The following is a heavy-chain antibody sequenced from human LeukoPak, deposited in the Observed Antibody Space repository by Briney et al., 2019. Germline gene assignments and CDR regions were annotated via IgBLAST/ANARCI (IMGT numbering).Heavy chain of an antibody. CDR3: ARDGLDGYNSPNY. Sequence: SVKVSCKASGGTFSSYAISWVRQAPGQGLEWMGGIIPIFGTANYAQKFQGRVTITADKSTSTAYMELSSLRSEDTAVYYCARDGLDGYNSPNYWGQGTLVTVSS. V-gene: IGHV1-69*06. CDR1: GGTFSSYA. J-gene: IGHJ4*02. D-gene: IGHD5-24*01. CDR2: IIPIFGTA.